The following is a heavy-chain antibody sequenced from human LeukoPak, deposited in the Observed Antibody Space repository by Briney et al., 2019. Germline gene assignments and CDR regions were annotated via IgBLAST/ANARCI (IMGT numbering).Heavy chain of an antibody. D-gene: IGHD3-10*01. CDR1: GGSISSYY. J-gene: IGHJ2*01. V-gene: IGHV4-34*01. CDR2: INHSGST. Sequence: SETLSLTCTVSGGSISSYYWSWIRQPPGKGLEWIGEINHSGSTNYNPSLKSRVITSVDMSKNQFSLKLNSVTAADTAVYYCARGVLVWFGRHRNWYFDLWGRGTLVTVSS. CDR3: ARGVLVWFGRHRNWYFDL.